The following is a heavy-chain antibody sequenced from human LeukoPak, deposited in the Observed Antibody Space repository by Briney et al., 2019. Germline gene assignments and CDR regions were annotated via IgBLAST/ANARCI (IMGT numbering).Heavy chain of an antibody. D-gene: IGHD2-21*01. V-gene: IGHV3-30*02. CDR3: AKADFRIVVVIAFAI. CDR1: GFTFSSYG. J-gene: IGHJ3*02. CDR2: IRYDGSNT. Sequence: GGSLRLSCAASGFTFSSYGMHWVRQAPGKGLEWVAFIRYDGSNTYYAHSVKGRFTISRDNSKNTLYLQMNSLKAEDTAVYYCAKADFRIVVVIAFAISDQGTMVTVSS.